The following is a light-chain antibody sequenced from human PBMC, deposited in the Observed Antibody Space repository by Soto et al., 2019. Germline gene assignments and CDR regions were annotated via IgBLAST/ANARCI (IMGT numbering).Light chain of an antibody. CDR1: QSISTY. J-gene: IGKJ5*01. V-gene: IGKV1-39*01. CDR2: AAS. CDR3: QQTYSTPIT. Sequence: DNQLTQSPSSLSASVADRVTITCRASQSISTYLNWYQQKPGKAPNLLIYAASTLQSGVPSRFSGSGSGTDFTLTISSLQPEDFATYYCQQTYSTPITFGQGTRLEIK.